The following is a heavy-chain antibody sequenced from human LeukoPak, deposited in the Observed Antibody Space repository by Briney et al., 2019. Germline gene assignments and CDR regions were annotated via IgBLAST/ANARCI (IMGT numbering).Heavy chain of an antibody. CDR1: GFTFSDYY. Sequence: PGGSLRLSCAASGFTFSDYYMSWIRQAPGKGLEWVSYISGSSTHTNYADSVKGRFTISRDNAKKSLYLQMNSLRAEDTAVYYCATPGLLGYCSSAICAPPDYWGQGTLVTVSS. CDR3: ATPGLLGYCSSAICAPPDY. V-gene: IGHV3-11*03. D-gene: IGHD2-2*01. CDR2: ISGSSTHT. J-gene: IGHJ4*02.